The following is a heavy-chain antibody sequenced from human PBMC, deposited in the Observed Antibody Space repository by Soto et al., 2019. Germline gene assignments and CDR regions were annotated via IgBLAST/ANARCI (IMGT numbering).Heavy chain of an antibody. J-gene: IGHJ6*02. CDR1: GGTFSSYA. Sequence: QVQLVQSGAEVKKPGSSVKVSCKASGGTFSSYAISWVRQAPGQGLEWMGGIIPIFGTANYAQKFQGRVTITADESTSTAYMELSSLRSEDTAVYYCARPDSSGYYYYYGMDVWGQGTTVTVSS. CDR3: ARPDSSGYYYYYGMDV. D-gene: IGHD3-22*01. V-gene: IGHV1-69*01. CDR2: IIPIFGTA.